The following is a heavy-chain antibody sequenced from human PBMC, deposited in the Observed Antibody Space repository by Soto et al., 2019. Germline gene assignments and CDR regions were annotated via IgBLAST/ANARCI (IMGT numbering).Heavy chain of an antibody. Sequence: PGGSLRLSCAASGFIFSTYAMSWVRQAPGKGLEWVSVVGSGGGPTHYADSVRGRFTVSRDNSKNTLFLQMNSLTAEDTALYYCAKDRPFGATTGSTIDYWGQGALVTVSS. CDR2: VGSGGGPT. V-gene: IGHV3-23*01. J-gene: IGHJ4*02. D-gene: IGHD1-26*01. CDR1: GFIFSTYA. CDR3: AKDRPFGATTGSTIDY.